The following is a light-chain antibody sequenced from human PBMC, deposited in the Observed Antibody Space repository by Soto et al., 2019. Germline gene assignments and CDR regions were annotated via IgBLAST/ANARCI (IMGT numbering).Light chain of an antibody. CDR1: NIGSKN. Sequence: SYELTQPLSVSVALGQTARITCGGNNIGSKNVHWYQQKPGQAPVLVIYRDSNRPSGIPERFSGSNSGNTATLTVSRAQAGDDANYYCQVWDSSTVVFGGGTKLTV. CDR2: RDS. V-gene: IGLV3-9*01. CDR3: QVWDSSTVV. J-gene: IGLJ2*01.